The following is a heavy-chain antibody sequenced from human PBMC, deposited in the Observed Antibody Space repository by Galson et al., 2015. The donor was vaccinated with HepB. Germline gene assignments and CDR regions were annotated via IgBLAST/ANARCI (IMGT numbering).Heavy chain of an antibody. J-gene: IGHJ4*02. CDR1: GASISSGPYY. Sequence: TLSLTCTVSGASISSGPYYWSWIRQHPGKGLEWIGYIYYSGSTYKKPSLKSRVTISVDTSKNQFSLKLSSVTAADTAVYYCARAFYGDYVGGHFDYWGQGTLVTVSS. CDR3: ARAFYGDYVGGHFDY. D-gene: IGHD4-17*01. V-gene: IGHV4-31*03. CDR2: IYYSGST.